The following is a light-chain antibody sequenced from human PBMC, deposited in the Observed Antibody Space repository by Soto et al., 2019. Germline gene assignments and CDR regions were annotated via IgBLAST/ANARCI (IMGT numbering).Light chain of an antibody. J-gene: IGKJ3*01. CDR3: QQSFTTPFT. V-gene: IGKV1-39*01. CDR2: VAS. Sequence: DIQMTQSPSSLSTSVGDKVTITCRASQSISKYLNWYQQKPGKAPKLLISVASSLQSEVPSRFSGHGSETDFTLSISSRQPEDSATYYCQQSFTTPFTFGPGTKVHVK. CDR1: QSISKY.